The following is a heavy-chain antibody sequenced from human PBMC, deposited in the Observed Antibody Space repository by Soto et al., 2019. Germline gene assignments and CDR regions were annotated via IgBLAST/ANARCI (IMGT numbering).Heavy chain of an antibody. J-gene: IGHJ6*03. CDR1: GFTFSSYS. CDR3: ARGAPEGGGVVVPAAMFRAKYHYYYYMDV. CDR2: ISSSSSTI. Sequence: GGSLRLSCAASGFTFSSYSMNWVRQAPGKGLEWVSYISSSSSTIYYADSVKGRFTISRDNAKNSLYLQMNSLRAEDTAVYYCARGAPEGGGVVVPAAMFRAKYHYYYYMDVWGKGTTVTVSS. V-gene: IGHV3-48*01. D-gene: IGHD2-2*01.